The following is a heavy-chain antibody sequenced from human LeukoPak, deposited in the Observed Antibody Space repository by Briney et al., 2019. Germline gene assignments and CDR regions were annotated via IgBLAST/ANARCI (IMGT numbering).Heavy chain of an antibody. D-gene: IGHD6-6*01. Sequence: SETLSLTCTVSGGSISSYYWSWIRQPPGKGLEWIGYIYYSGSTNYNPSLKSRVTISVDTSKNQFSLKLSSVTAADTAVYYCARARSSSNYYYYYMDVGGKGTTVTVSS. CDR3: ARARSSSNYYYYYMDV. CDR2: IYYSGST. J-gene: IGHJ6*03. CDR1: GGSISSYY. V-gene: IGHV4-59*01.